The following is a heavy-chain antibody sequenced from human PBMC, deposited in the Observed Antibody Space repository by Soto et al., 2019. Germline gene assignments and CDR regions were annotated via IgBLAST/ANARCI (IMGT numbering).Heavy chain of an antibody. CDR1: GGTFSSYA. V-gene: IGHV1-69*13. CDR3: ARDKGYCSGGSCDAFDI. D-gene: IGHD2-15*01. J-gene: IGHJ3*02. CDR2: IIPIFGTA. Sequence: SVKVSCKASGGTFSSYAISWVRQAPGQGLEWMGGIIPIFGTANYAQKFQGRVTITADESTSTAYMELSSLRSEDTAVYYCARDKGYCSGGSCDAFDIWGQGTMVT.